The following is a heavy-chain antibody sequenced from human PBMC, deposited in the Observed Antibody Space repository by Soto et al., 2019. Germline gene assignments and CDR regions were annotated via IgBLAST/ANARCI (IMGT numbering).Heavy chain of an antibody. V-gene: IGHV3-30-3*01. CDR2: ISSDATNK. CDR3: ARDQNPSGSYQGIFDY. Sequence: QVQLVESGGGVVQPGRSLRLSCGASGFTFSNYAMHWVRQAPGKGLEWVAVISSDATNKYYADSVKGRFTISRDNSKNTLYLPMNRLRAEDTAVYYCARDQNPSGSYQGIFDYWGQGILVTVSS. D-gene: IGHD1-26*01. CDR1: GFTFSNYA. J-gene: IGHJ4*02.